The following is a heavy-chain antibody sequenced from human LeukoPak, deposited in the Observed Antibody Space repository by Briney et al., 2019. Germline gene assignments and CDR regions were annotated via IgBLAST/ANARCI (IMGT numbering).Heavy chain of an antibody. CDR1: GVTFSGAA. J-gene: IGHJ4*02. CDR3: PKDPHPYSSRWPIIYYFDY. CDR2: IRSKANSYAT. V-gene: IGHV3-73*01. Sequence: GGSLRLSCAASGVTFSGAAMHWVRQASGKGLEWVGRIRSKANSYATAYAASVKVRFTISRDDSKNTEYLQMNSLRAEDTAVYYCPKDPHPYSSRWPIIYYFDYWGQGTLVTVSS. D-gene: IGHD6-13*01.